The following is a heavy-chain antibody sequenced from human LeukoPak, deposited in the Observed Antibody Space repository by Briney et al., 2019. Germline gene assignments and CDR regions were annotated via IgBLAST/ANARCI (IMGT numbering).Heavy chain of an antibody. CDR1: GGSISSGSYY. Sequence: SETLSLTCTVSGGSISSGSYYWSWIRQPAGKGLEWIGRIYTSGSTNYNPSLKSRVTISVDTSKNQFSLKLSSVTAADTAVYYCARGSGGYSYWGQGTLVTVSS. V-gene: IGHV4-61*02. J-gene: IGHJ4*02. CDR3: ARGSGGYSY. CDR2: IYTSGST. D-gene: IGHD1-26*01.